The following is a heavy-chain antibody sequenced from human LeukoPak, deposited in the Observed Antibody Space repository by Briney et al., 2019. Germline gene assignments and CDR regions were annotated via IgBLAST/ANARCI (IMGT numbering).Heavy chain of an antibody. Sequence: SETLSLTCTVSGGSISTYYWSWIRQPPGKGLEWIGYIYYRGNTNYNPSLQSRVSISVDTSKNQFSLKLTSVTAADTAVYYCARVGSYNFDYWGQGTLVTVSS. D-gene: IGHD3-10*01. CDR2: IYYRGNT. CDR3: ARVGSYNFDY. J-gene: IGHJ4*02. V-gene: IGHV4-59*08. CDR1: GGSISTYY.